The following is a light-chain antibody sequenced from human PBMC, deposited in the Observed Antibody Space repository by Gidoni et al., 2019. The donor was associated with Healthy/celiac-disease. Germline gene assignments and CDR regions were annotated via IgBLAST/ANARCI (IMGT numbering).Light chain of an antibody. CDR2: AAS. Sequence: IQMTQSTSSLPASVGDRVTITCRASQSISSYLNLYQQEPGKAPKLLIYAASSLQSGVPSRFSGSGSGTDFTLTISSLQPEDFATYYCQQSYSTPPYTFGQGTKLEIK. V-gene: IGKV1-39*01. CDR1: QSISSY. J-gene: IGKJ2*01. CDR3: QQSYSTPPYT.